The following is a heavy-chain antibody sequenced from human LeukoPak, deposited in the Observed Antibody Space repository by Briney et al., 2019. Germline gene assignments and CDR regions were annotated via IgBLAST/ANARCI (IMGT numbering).Heavy chain of an antibody. CDR2: INHSGST. Sequence: SETLSLTCAVYGGSFSGYYWSWIRQPPGKGLEWIGEINHSGSTNYNPSLKSRVTISVDTSKNQFSLKLSSVTAADTAVYYCARYCSGGSCYLSGHYYYYGMDVWGQGTTVTVSS. J-gene: IGHJ6*02. CDR3: ARYCSGGSCYLSGHYYYYGMDV. V-gene: IGHV4-34*01. CDR1: GGSFSGYY. D-gene: IGHD2-15*01.